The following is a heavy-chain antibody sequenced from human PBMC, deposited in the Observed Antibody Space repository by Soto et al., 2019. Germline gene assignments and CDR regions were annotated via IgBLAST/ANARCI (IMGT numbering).Heavy chain of an antibody. CDR3: AGDVGYGLIDG. J-gene: IGHJ4*02. D-gene: IGHD5-18*01. Sequence: QVQLVQSGGEVKKPGASVKVSCKASGYTFTSYGISWVRQAPGQGLEWMGWINAYNGNTNYAQKVQGRVTMTTDTSTSRAYWERRSLRSDDAAVYYCAGDVGYGLIDGWGQGTLVTVSS. CDR1: GYTFTSYG. CDR2: INAYNGNT. V-gene: IGHV1-18*01.